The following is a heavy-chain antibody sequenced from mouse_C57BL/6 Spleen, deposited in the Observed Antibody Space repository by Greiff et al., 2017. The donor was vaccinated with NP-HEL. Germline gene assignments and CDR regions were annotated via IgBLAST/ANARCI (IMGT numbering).Heavy chain of an antibody. Sequence: VQLMESGAELARPGASVKMSCKASGYTFTSYTMHWVKQRPGQGLEWIGYINPSSGYTTYNQKFKDKATLTAAKSSSTAYMQLSSLTSEDSAVYYCARRGDYDGSWFAYWGQGTLVTVSA. D-gene: IGHD2-4*01. V-gene: IGHV1-4*01. CDR1: GYTFTSYT. CDR2: INPSSGYT. CDR3: ARRGDYDGSWFAY. J-gene: IGHJ3*01.